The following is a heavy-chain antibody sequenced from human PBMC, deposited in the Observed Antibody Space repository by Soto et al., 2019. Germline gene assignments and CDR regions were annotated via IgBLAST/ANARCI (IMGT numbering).Heavy chain of an antibody. CDR2: ISYDGSNK. Sequence: QVQLVESGGGVVQPGRSLRLSCAASGFTFSSYAMHWVRQAPGKGLEWVAVISYDGSNKYYADSVKGRFTISRDNSTNTLYLQMNSLRAEDTAVYYCAREGCLGSGGSCYSDYWGQGTLVTVSS. CDR1: GFTFSSYA. J-gene: IGHJ4*02. D-gene: IGHD2-15*01. CDR3: AREGCLGSGGSCYSDY. V-gene: IGHV3-30-3*01.